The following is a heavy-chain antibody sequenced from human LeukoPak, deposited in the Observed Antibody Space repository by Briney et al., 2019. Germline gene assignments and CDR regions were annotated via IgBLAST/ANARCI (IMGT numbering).Heavy chain of an antibody. CDR2: INWNGGST. CDR3: VRYGDSTYYYYMDV. D-gene: IGHD4-17*01. Sequence: GGSLRLSCAASGFTFDDYGMSWVRQAPGKGLEWVSGINWNGGSTGYADSVKGRFTISRDNAKNSLYLQMNSLRAEDTALYYCVRYGDSTYYYYMDVWGKGTTVTVSS. V-gene: IGHV3-20*04. CDR1: GFTFDDYG. J-gene: IGHJ6*03.